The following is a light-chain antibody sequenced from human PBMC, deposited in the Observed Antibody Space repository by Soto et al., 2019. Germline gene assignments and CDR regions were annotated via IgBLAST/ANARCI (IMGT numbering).Light chain of an antibody. J-gene: IGKJ2*01. CDR3: QQCNSPYT. Sequence: DIQMTQSPSTLSGSVGDRVTITCRASQTISSWLAWYQQKPGKAPKLLIYLASTLQSGVPPRFSGSGSGTDFTLTISSLQPEDFATYYCQQCNSPYTFGQGTKVDI. V-gene: IGKV1-5*01. CDR1: QTISSW. CDR2: LAS.